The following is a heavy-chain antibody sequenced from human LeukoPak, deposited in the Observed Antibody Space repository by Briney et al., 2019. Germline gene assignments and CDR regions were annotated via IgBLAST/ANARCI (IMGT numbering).Heavy chain of an antibody. Sequence: GASVKVSCKASGYTFTGYYMHWVRQAPGQRLEWMGWMNPNSVGRNYAQKFQRRVPITRDTSIITDYMVLSRLRSDGTAVYYCARYVVVAATNNWFDPWGQGTLVTDSS. CDR3: ARYVVVAATNNWFDP. CDR1: GYTFTGYY. CDR2: MNPNSVGR. D-gene: IGHD2-15*01. J-gene: IGHJ5*02. V-gene: IGHV1-2*02.